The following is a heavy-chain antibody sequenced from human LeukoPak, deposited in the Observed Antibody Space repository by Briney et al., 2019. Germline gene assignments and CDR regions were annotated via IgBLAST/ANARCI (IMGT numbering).Heavy chain of an antibody. CDR3: ARVFGAGYSDY. CDR2: ISYDGSNK. Sequence: GGSLRLSCAASGFTFSSYAMHWVRQAPGKGLEWVAVISYDGSNKYYADSVKGRFTISRDNAKNSLYLQMNSLRAEDTAVYYCARVFGAGYSDYWGQGTLVTVSS. J-gene: IGHJ4*02. CDR1: GFTFSSYA. V-gene: IGHV3-30*04. D-gene: IGHD4/OR15-4a*01.